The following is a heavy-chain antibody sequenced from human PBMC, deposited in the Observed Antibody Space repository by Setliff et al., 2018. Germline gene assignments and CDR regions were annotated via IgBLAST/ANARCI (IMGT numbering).Heavy chain of an antibody. D-gene: IGHD6-13*01. J-gene: IGHJ3*02. Sequence: GESLKISCAASGFTFSGSAVHWVRQASGKGLEWVGRIRRNADNRAPIYAASVKGRFAISRDDSKNTAYLQMNSLKIEDTAVYYCAAAPAGSDVFDMWGQGTMVTVSS. CDR3: AAAPAGSDVFDM. CDR2: IRRNADNRAP. V-gene: IGHV3-73*01. CDR1: GFTFSGSA.